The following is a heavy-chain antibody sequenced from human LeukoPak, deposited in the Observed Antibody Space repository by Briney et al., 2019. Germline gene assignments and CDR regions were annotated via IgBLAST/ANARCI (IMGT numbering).Heavy chain of an antibody. D-gene: IGHD1-1*01. CDR2: ISWGGGST. Sequence: GGSLRLSCAASGFTFDDYAMHWVRQAPGKGLEWVSLISWGGGSTYYADSVKGRFTISRDNSKNSLYLQMNSLRAEDTALYYCAKGDSTGTLGAHFDYWGQGTLVTVSS. CDR1: GFTFDDYA. J-gene: IGHJ4*02. CDR3: AKGDSTGTLGAHFDY. V-gene: IGHV3-43D*04.